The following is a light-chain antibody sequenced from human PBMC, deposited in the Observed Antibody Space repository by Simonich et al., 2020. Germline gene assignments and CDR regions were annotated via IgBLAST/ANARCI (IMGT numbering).Light chain of an antibody. V-gene: IGLV2-14*03. J-gene: IGLJ2*01. CDR2: NVS. CDR1: TSDFGGNNY. Sequence: QSALTHPASVSGSPDQSITIPCTGTTSDFGGNNYVSWYQQHPVKAPKLMIYNVSNRPSGVSNRFSGSKSGNTASLTISGLQAEDEADYYCSSYTSSSPVVFGGGTKLTVL. CDR3: SSYTSSSPVV.